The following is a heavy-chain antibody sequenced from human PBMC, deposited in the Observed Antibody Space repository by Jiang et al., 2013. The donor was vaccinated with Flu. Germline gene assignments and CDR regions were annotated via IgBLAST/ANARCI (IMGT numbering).Heavy chain of an antibody. CDR3: ARWASESNGYWEDYFQY. CDR1: GGTFSNSG. J-gene: IGHJ1*01. D-gene: IGHD5-18*01. V-gene: IGHV1-69*09. Sequence: VQLVESGAEVKKPGSSVKVSCETSGGTFSNSGITWVRQAPGQGLEWMGGILPALGLAYYAQRFQGRLTISADKSTGTAYMDLKRLTSQDTAIYYCARWASESNGYWEDYFQYWGQGTVATVSP. CDR2: ILPALGLA.